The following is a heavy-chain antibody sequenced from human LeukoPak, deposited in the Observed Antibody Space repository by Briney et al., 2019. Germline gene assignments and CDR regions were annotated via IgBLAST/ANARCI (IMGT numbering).Heavy chain of an antibody. CDR2: ISGSGGDT. D-gene: IGHD6-19*01. CDR1: GFTFSDYY. V-gene: IGHV3-23*01. Sequence: GGSLRLSCAASGFTFSDYYMSWIRQAPGKGLEWVSAISGSGGDTYYADSVKGRFTISRDNSKNTLYLQMNSLRAEDTALYYCATSSGWYPKYFDYWGQGTLVTVSS. CDR3: ATSSGWYPKYFDY. J-gene: IGHJ4*02.